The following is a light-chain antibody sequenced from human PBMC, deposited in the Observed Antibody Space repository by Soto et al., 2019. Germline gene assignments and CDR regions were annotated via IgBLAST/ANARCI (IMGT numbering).Light chain of an antibody. CDR2: GSS. V-gene: IGKV3-20*01. J-gene: IGKJ1*01. Sequence: EIRLTQSPGTLSLSPGERATLCCVASQNVSSSYLAWYHHKPGQAPRLLIYGSSARATAIPDRFSGSGSGTDFTLTISRLEPEDFAVYYCHQYGSSPWTFGQGTKVDIK. CDR1: QNVSSSY. CDR3: HQYGSSPWT.